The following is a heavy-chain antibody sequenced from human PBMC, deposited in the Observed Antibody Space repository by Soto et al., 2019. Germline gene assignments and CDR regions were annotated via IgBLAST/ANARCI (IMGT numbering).Heavy chain of an antibody. CDR3: ARGDQRRAAALYYFDY. J-gene: IGHJ4*02. D-gene: IGHD6-13*01. CDR1: GFTFSSYA. V-gene: IGHV3-30-3*01. Sequence: GGSLRLSCAASGFTFSSYAMHWVRQAPGKGLEWVAVISYDGSNKYYADSVKGRFTISRDNSKNTLYLQMNSLRAEDTAVYYCARGDQRRAAALYYFDYWGQGTLVTVSS. CDR2: ISYDGSNK.